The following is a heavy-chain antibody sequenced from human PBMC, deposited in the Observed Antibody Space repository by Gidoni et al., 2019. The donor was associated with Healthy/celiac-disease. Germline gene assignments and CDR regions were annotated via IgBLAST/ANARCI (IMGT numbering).Heavy chain of an antibody. CDR1: GFTFSSYE. CDR3: ARGEAAAGNDY. V-gene: IGHV3-48*03. J-gene: IGHJ4*02. Sequence: EVQLVESGGGLVQPGGSLRISCSASGFTFSSYEMNWVRQAPGKGLEWVSYISSSGSTIYYADSGKGRFTISRDNAKNSLYLQMNSLRAEDTAVYYCARGEAAAGNDYWGQGTLVTVSS. D-gene: IGHD6-13*01. CDR2: ISSSGSTI.